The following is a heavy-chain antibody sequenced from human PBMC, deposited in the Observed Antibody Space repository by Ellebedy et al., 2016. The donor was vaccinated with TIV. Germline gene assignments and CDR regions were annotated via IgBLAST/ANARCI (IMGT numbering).Heavy chain of an antibody. J-gene: IGHJ4*02. CDR3: VRDLFGAASATDY. V-gene: IGHV3-30*16. CDR1: GFTFSRYA. Sequence: GESLKISCSASGFTFSRYAMHWVRQAPGKGLEWVAVISHDGSNQNYAGSLKGRFTSSRDNSKNTLYLQMDSLRTEDTAVYFCVRDLFGAASATDYWGQGTLVTVSS. CDR2: ISHDGSNQ. D-gene: IGHD4/OR15-4a*01.